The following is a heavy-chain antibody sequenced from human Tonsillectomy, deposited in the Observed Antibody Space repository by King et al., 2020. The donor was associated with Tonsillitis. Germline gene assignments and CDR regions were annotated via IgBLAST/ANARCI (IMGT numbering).Heavy chain of an antibody. D-gene: IGHD2-2*01. V-gene: IGHV4-39*01. J-gene: IGHJ4*02. CDR3: SCTYSRTWARKLDF. CDR2: IYDSGST. CDR1: GGSTSSSRYY. Sequence: LQLQESGPGLVNASETLSLTCTVSGGSTSSSRYYWGWIRQPPGKGLEWIGSIYDSGSTYYNPSLKSRVTISVDTSKNQFSLKMSSVTAADTAVYYCSCTYSRTWARKLDFWGQGTLVTVSP.